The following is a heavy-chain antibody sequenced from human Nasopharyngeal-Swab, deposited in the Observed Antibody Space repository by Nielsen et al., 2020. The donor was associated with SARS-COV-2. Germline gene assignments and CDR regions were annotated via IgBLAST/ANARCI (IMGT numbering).Heavy chain of an antibody. CDR3: ASLEYCSSTSCYRAYAFDI. CDR2: IYYSGST. D-gene: IGHD2-2*01. CDR1: GGSISSSSHY. V-gene: IGHV4-39*01. J-gene: IGHJ3*02. Sequence: TPSLTCIVSGGSISSSSHYWGWIRQPPGKGLEWIGSIYYSGSTYYNPSLKSRVTISVDTSKNQFSLKLSSVTAADTAVYYCASLEYCSSTSCYRAYAFDIWGQGTMVTVSS.